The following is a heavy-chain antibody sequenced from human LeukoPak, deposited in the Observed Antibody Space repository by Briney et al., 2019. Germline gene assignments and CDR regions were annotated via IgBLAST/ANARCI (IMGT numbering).Heavy chain of an antibody. CDR1: GFTFSSYA. CDR3: AKDPRLDWIHPDDAFDI. J-gene: IGHJ3*02. CDR2: ISGSGGST. V-gene: IGHV3-23*01. D-gene: IGHD3-9*01. Sequence: PGGSLRLSCAASGFTFSSYAMSWVRQAPGKGLEWVSAISGSGGSTYYADSVKGRFTISRDNSKNTLYLQMNSLRAEDTAVYYCAKDPRLDWIHPDDAFDIWGQGTMVTVSS.